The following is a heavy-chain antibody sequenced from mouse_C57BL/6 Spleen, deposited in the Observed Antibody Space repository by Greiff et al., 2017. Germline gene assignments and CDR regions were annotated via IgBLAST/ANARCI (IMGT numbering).Heavy chain of an antibody. CDR2: IYPGSGNT. CDR1: GYTFTDYY. D-gene: IGHD3-3*01. V-gene: IGHV1-76*01. CDR3: ARGDQPLFFDY. Sequence: QVQLQQSGAELVRPGASVKLSCKASGYTFTDYYINWVKQRPGQGLEWIARIYPGSGNTYYNEKFKGKATLTAEKSSSTAYMQLSSLTSEDSAVYFCARGDQPLFFDYWGQGTTLTVSS. J-gene: IGHJ2*01.